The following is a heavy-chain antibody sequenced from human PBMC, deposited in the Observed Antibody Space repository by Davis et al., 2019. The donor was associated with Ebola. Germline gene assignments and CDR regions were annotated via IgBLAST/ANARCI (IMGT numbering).Heavy chain of an antibody. CDR3: AKTVLDFYDSSGYYPFGY. J-gene: IGHJ4*02. CDR1: GFTFSNSA. D-gene: IGHD3-22*01. Sequence: PGGSLRLSCAASGFTFSNSAMSWVRQAPGKGLEWVSGLSGSGASAYYADSVKGRFTISRDNSKNTLYLQMNSLKAEDTAVYYCAKTVLDFYDSSGYYPFGYWGQGTLVTVSS. V-gene: IGHV3-23*01. CDR2: LSGSGASA.